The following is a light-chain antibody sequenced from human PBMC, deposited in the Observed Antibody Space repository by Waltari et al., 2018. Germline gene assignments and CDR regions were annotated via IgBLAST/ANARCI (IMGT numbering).Light chain of an antibody. CDR1: SSDVGSYNL. Sequence: QSALTQPASVSGSPGQSITISCTGTSSDVGSYNLVSWYHQHPGKAPKPMIYEGSKRPSGVSNRFSGSKSGNTASLTISGLQAEDEADYYCCSYAGSSTYVFGTGTKVTVL. J-gene: IGLJ1*01. CDR3: CSYAGSSTYV. V-gene: IGLV2-23*01. CDR2: EGS.